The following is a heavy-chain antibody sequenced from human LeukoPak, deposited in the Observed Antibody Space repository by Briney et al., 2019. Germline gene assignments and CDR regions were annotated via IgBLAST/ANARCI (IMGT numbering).Heavy chain of an antibody. CDR3: AKNIQRDYYDSSGPPVNFDY. CDR1: GFTFSSYG. CDR2: ISGSGGST. Sequence: GGSLRLSCAASGFTFSSYGMSWVRQAPGKGLEWVSAISGSGGSTYYADSVKGRFTISRDNSKNTLYLQMNSVRAEDTAVYYCAKNIQRDYYDSSGPPVNFDYWGQGTLVTVSS. V-gene: IGHV3-23*01. J-gene: IGHJ4*02. D-gene: IGHD3-22*01.